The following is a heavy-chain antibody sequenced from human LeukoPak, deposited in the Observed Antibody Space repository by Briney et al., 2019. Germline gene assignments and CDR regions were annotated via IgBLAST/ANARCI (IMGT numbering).Heavy chain of an antibody. CDR2: INPSGGST. J-gene: IGHJ4*02. CDR3: ARGLEAAAGTWYYFDY. V-gene: IGHV1-46*01. CDR1: GYTFTSYY. Sequence: VSVKVSCKASGYTFTSYYMHWVRQAPGQGLEWMGIINPSGGSTSYAQKFQGRVTMTRDTSTSTVYMELSSLRSEDTAVYYCARGLEAAAGTWYYFDYWGQGTLITVSS. D-gene: IGHD6-13*01.